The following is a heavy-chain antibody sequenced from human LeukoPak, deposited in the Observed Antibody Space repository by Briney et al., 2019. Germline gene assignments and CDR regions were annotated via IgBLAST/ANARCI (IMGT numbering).Heavy chain of an antibody. J-gene: IGHJ4*02. CDR2: IYYSVST. V-gene: IGHV4-39*01. CDR1: SASISSSSYY. D-gene: IGHD3-10*01. Sequence: PSETLSLTCTVSSASISSSSYYWGWIRQPPGKGLEWIGSIYYSVSTYYNPSLKSRVTISLDTSKNKFSLKLSSVTAADTAVYYCASSVAMVPDYWGQGTLVTVSS. CDR3: ASSVAMVPDY.